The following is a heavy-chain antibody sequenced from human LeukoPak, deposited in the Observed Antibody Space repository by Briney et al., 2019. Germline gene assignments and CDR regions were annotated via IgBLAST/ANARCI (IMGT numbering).Heavy chain of an antibody. D-gene: IGHD3-10*01. J-gene: IGHJ4*02. V-gene: IGHV4-61*02. CDR1: GGSISSGSYY. CDR2: IYTSGST. CDR3: ARDPRLWFGESAGY. Sequence: SETLSLTCTVSGGSISSGSYYWRWIRQPAGKGLEWIGRIYTSGSTNYNPSLKSRVTISVDTSKNQFSLKLSSVTAADTAVYYCARDPRLWFGESAGYWGQGTLVTVSS.